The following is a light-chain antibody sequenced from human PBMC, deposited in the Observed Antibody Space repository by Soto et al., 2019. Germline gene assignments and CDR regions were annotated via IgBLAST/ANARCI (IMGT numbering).Light chain of an antibody. CDR2: DAS. V-gene: IGKV3-15*01. CDR3: QQYGDRPRT. Sequence: TQSPAARSVSXGDRATLSCRASEYIGSPLAWYHQRPGXAPRLGXFDASIRVRTKPARFSGSVSGTEFTRTISSLESEGFAVYFGQQYGDRPRTFGQGTKVDIK. J-gene: IGKJ1*01. CDR1: EYIGSP.